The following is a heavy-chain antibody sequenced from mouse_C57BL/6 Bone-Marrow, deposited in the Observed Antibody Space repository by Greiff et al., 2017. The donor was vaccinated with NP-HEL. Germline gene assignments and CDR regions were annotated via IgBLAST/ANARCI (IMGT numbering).Heavy chain of an antibody. V-gene: IGHV1-15*01. J-gene: IGHJ2*01. Sequence: VQLQQSGAELVRPGASVTLSCKASGYTFTDYEMHWVKQTPVHGLEWIGAIDPETGGTAYNQKFKGKAILTADKSSSTAYMELRSLTSEDSAVYYCTRGDYDAHYFDYWGQGTTLTVSS. D-gene: IGHD2-4*01. CDR2: IDPETGGT. CDR3: TRGDYDAHYFDY. CDR1: GYTFTDYE.